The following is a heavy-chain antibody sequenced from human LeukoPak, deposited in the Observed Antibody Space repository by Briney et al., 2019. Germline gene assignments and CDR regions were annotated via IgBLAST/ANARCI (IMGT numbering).Heavy chain of an antibody. CDR3: ARDPTTVTTIFDS. CDR2: IYPGESIYASENT. V-gene: IGHV4-4*07. D-gene: IGHD4-17*01. CDR1: GVSISAYY. J-gene: IGHJ4*02. Sequence: SATLSLTCSVSGVSISAYYWSWIRQPAGKGLEWIGRIYPGESIYASENTNYNPSLKSRVSMSGDTSKNQVSLKLWSVTAADTAVYYCARDPTTVTTIFDSWGQGTLVTVSS.